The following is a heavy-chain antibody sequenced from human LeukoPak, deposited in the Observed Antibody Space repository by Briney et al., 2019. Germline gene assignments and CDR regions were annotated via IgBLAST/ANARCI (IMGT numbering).Heavy chain of an antibody. V-gene: IGHV3-21*01. D-gene: IGHD3-22*01. Sequence: PGGSLRLSCAASGFTFSSYGLNWVRQAPGKGLEWVSTISSGGHIHYEDSVKGRFTISRDNAKNSLYLQMNSLRAEDTAVYYCARDQDGGKYYYESSGYSHWGQGILVTVSS. CDR1: GFTFSSYG. CDR2: ISSGGHI. J-gene: IGHJ4*02. CDR3: ARDQDGGKYYYESSGYSH.